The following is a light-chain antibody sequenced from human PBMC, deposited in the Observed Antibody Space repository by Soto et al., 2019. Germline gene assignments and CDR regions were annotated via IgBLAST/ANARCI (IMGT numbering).Light chain of an antibody. J-gene: IGKJ4*01. CDR2: DAS. V-gene: IGKV3-11*01. Sequence: EIVLTQSPATLSLSPGERATRSCRASQSISYYLVWYKQKPGQAPRLLIYDASKRATGIPDRFSGSGSGTDFTLTISSIEPDDFALYFCQQRNSWPRTFGGGTKVEIK. CDR3: QQRNSWPRT. CDR1: QSISYY.